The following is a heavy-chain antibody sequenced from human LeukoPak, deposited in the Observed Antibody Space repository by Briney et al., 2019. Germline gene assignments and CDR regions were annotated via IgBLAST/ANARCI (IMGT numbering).Heavy chain of an antibody. CDR3: ARGGYFNWLLSGDYYYYGMDV. Sequence: PGGSLRLSCAASGFTFSSYGMHWVRQAPGKGLEWVAVIWYDGSNKYYADFVKGRFTISRDNSKNTLYLQMNSLRAEDTAVYYCARGGYFNWLLSGDYYYYGMDVWGQGTTVTVSS. J-gene: IGHJ6*02. CDR1: GFTFSSYG. CDR2: IWYDGSNK. D-gene: IGHD3-9*01. V-gene: IGHV3-33*01.